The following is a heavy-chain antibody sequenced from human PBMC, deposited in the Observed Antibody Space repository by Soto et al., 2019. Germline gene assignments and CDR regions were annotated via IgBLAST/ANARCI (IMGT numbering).Heavy chain of an antibody. CDR3: AAEISDIPYYYYGMAV. V-gene: IGHV1-8*01. CDR1: GYTFTSYD. D-gene: IGHD2-21*01. Sequence: ASVNVSCKASGYTFTSYDINWVRQATGQGLEWMGWMNPNSGNTGYAQKFQGRVTMTRNTSISTAYMELSSLRSEDTAVYYCAAEISDIPYYYYGMAVWGQGTTVTVSS. J-gene: IGHJ6*02. CDR2: MNPNSGNT.